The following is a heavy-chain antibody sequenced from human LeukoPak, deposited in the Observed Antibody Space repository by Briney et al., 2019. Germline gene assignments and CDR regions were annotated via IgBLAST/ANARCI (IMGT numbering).Heavy chain of an antibody. CDR3: ARDLDSSGYYSLDAFDI. V-gene: IGHV3-74*01. Sequence: GRSLRLSCAASGFTFRSYWMHWVRQAPGKGQVWVSRINSDGSSASYADSVKGRFTVSRDNAKNTLYLQMNSLRADDTAVYYCARDLDSSGYYSLDAFDIWGQGTMVTVSS. CDR2: INSDGSSA. J-gene: IGHJ3*02. CDR1: GFTFRSYW. D-gene: IGHD3-22*01.